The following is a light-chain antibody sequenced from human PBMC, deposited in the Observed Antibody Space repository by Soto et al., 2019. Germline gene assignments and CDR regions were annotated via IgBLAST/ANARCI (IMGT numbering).Light chain of an antibody. V-gene: IGKV3-20*01. CDR2: GAS. CDR3: HQYGASPLPGDSPLP. J-gene: IGKJ4*01. Sequence: ENVLTQSPGTLSLSPGERATLSYRASQSVIGNYLAWYQQKPGQAPRLLVYGASSRATGIPDRFSGSGSGTDFTLTISRLEPDDFAVYYCHQYGASPLPGDSPLPFGGGTKVEIK. CDR1: QSVIGNY.